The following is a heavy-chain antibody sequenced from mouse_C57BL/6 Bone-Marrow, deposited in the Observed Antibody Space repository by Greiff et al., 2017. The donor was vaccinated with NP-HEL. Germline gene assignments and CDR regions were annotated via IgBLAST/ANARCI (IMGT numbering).Heavy chain of an antibody. J-gene: IGHJ4*01. CDR2: IHPNSGST. Sequence: QVQLQQPGAELVKPGASVKLSCKASGYTFTSYWMHWVKQRPGQGLEWIGMIHPNSGSTNYNEKFKSKATLTVDNSSSTAYMQLSSLTSEDSAVYYCARGAFYYDGDYYAMDYWGQGTSVTVSS. V-gene: IGHV1-64*01. CDR3: ARGAFYYDGDYYAMDY. CDR1: GYTFTSYW. D-gene: IGHD2-4*01.